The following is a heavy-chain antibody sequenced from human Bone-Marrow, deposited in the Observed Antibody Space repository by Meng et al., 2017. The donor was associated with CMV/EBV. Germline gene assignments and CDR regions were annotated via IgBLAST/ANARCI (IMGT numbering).Heavy chain of an antibody. J-gene: IGHJ4*02. CDR2: IRSKANSYAT. V-gene: IGHV3-73*01. Sequence: GGSLRLSCAASGFTFSGSAMHWVRQASGKGLEWVGRIRSKANSYATAYAASVKGRFTISRDDSKNTAYLQMNSLKTEDTAVYYCTRHSEYDYVWGSYRYGPSFDYWGQGTLVTVSS. CDR1: GFTFSGSA. D-gene: IGHD3-16*02. CDR3: TRHSEYDYVWGSYRYGPSFDY.